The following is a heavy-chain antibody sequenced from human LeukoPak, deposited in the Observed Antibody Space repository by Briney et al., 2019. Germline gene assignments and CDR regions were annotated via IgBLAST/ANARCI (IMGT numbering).Heavy chain of an antibody. D-gene: IGHD2-2*01. J-gene: IGHJ4*02. CDR3: ARHVSYYATSTD. CDR2: IYYSGST. V-gene: IGHV4-59*08. CDR1: GGSITSYY. Sequence: SETLSLTCTVSGGSITSYYWSWIRQPPGKGLEWIGYIYYSGSTNYNPSLKSRVTISVDTSKNQFSLKLSSVTAADTTVYYCARHVSYYATSTDWGQGTLVTVSS.